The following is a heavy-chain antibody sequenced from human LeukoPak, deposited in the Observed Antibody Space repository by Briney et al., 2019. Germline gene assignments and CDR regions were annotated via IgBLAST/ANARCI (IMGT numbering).Heavy chain of an antibody. CDR3: ARERDIVVVPAAASLDY. CDR1: GYSFTAYY. Sequence: ASMKVSCKASGYSFTAYYMHWVRRAPGQGLEWMGWINPNSGGTNYAQKFQGRVTMTRDTSISTAYMELSRLRSDDTAVYYCARERDIVVVPAAASLDYWGQGTLVTVSS. J-gene: IGHJ4*02. D-gene: IGHD2-2*01. CDR2: INPNSGGT. V-gene: IGHV1-2*02.